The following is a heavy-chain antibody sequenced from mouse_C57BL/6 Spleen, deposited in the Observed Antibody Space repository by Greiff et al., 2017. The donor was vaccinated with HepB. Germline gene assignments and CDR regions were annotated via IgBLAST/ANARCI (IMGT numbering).Heavy chain of an antibody. J-gene: IGHJ4*01. V-gene: IGHV5-4*01. CDR3: AREDYGKGDAMDY. D-gene: IGHD2-1*01. CDR1: GFTFSSYA. CDR2: ISDGGSYT. Sequence: EVKVEESGGGLVKPGGSLKLSCAASGFTFSSYAMSWVRQTPEKRLEWVATISDGGSYTYYPDNVKGRFTISRDNAKNNLYLQMSHLKSEDTAMYYCAREDYGKGDAMDYWGQGTSVTVSS.